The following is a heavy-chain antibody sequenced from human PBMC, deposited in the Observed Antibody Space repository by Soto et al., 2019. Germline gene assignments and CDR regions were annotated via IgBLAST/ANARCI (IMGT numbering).Heavy chain of an antibody. CDR3: ARKRSYGDYLIDY. V-gene: IGHV1-18*01. Sequence: SVKFSCKASGYTFISYGISWVRQAPGQVLECMVWISAYNGNTNYXXKLQGRVXXTTATSTSTAXMELRXLGSDDTAVYYCARKRSYGDYLIDYWRQGTLVTDSS. J-gene: IGHJ4*02. D-gene: IGHD4-17*01. CDR1: GYTFISYG. CDR2: ISAYNGNT.